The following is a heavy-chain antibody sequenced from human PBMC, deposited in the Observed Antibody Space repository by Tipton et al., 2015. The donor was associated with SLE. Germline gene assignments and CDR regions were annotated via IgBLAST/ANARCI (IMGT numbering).Heavy chain of an antibody. CDR2: INPNSGGT. V-gene: IGHV1-2*02. J-gene: IGHJ4*02. Sequence: QLVQSGPEVKKPGSSVKVSCKASGGTFSSYAISWVRQAPGQGLEWMGGINPNSGGTNYAQKFQGRVTMTRDTSISTAYMELSRLRSDDTAVYYCARLGSSSWYVFNYFDYWGQGTLVTVSS. CDR3: ARLGSSSWYVFNYFDY. CDR1: GGTFSSYA. D-gene: IGHD6-13*01.